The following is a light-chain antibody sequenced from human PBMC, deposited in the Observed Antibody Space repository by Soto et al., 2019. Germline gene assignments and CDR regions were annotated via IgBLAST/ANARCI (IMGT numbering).Light chain of an antibody. Sequence: QSVLTQPPSASGTPGQRVTISCSGSSSNIGSNTVTWYQQLPGTAPKLVIYSNNQRPSGVPDRFSGSKSGTSASLTISGLQAEDEADYYCSAYNTSKTRQIVFGTGTKVTVL. CDR1: SSNIGSNT. CDR2: SNN. J-gene: IGLJ1*01. V-gene: IGLV1-44*01. CDR3: SAYNTSKTRQIV.